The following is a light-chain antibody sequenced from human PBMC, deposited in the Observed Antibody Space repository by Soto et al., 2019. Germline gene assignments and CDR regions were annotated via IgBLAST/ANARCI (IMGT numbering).Light chain of an antibody. CDR3: TSWDDKLSGHV. Sequence: QSALTQPPSASGSPGQRDTISCSGSSSNIGRNSVNWYQHLPATATKLLIYSYNQRPSGVPDRFSGSRSDTSASLAISGLQSEDEAEYYCTSWDDKLSGHVFGGGTQLTV. CDR1: SSNIGRNS. V-gene: IGLV1-44*01. CDR2: SYN. J-gene: IGLJ2*01.